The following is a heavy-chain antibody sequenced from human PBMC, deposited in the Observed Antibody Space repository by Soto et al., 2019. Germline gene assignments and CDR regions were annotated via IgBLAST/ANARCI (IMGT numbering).Heavy chain of an antibody. CDR3: ARGGPGVLLWPYPIDY. CDR2: MNPNSGNT. V-gene: IGHV1-8*01. J-gene: IGHJ4*02. CDR1: GYTFTSYD. Sequence: GASVKVSCKASGYTFTSYDINWVRQATGQGLEWMGWMNPNSGNTGYAQKFQGRVTMTTDTSTSTAYMELRSLRSDDTAVYYCARGGPGVLLWPYPIDYWGQGTLVTVSS. D-gene: IGHD3-10*01.